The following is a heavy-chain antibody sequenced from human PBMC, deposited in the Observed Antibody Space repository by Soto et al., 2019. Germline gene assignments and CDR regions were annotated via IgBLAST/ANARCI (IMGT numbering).Heavy chain of an antibody. CDR3: ARQGFGVLHGLVDV. Sequence: SETLSLTCTVSGASIRSSTFYWGWIRQPPGKGLESIANIYYDGSTYYNPSLKSRVTISVDTSKNQFSLTLTSVTAADTAVYYCARQGFGVLHGLVDVWGQGTTVTVSS. CDR2: IYYDGST. D-gene: IGHD3-10*01. J-gene: IGHJ6*02. CDR1: GASIRSSTFY. V-gene: IGHV4-39*07.